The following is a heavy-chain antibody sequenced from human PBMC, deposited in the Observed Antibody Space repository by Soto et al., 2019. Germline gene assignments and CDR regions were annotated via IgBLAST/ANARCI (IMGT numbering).Heavy chain of an antibody. CDR3: ARQGTNNWNQGGAFDY. Sequence: SETLSLTCTVSGGSISSSSYYWGWIRQPPGKGLEWIGSIYYSGSTYYNPSLKSRVTISVDTSKNQFSLKLSSVTAADTAVYYCARQGTNNWNQGGAFDYWGQGTLVTV. V-gene: IGHV4-39*01. CDR1: GGSISSSSYY. D-gene: IGHD1-20*01. J-gene: IGHJ4*02. CDR2: IYYSGST.